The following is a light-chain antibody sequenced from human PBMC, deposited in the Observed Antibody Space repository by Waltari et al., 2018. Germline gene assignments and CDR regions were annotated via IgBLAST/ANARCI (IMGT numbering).Light chain of an antibody. CDR1: SSNIGADYD. Sequence: QSVLTQPSSVSGAPGQRVTISCTGSSSNIGADYDVNWYQQLPGTPPKLLIFGNSNLPAGLPDRVAGSTSGTSASLAITGLLPEDEAHYYCQSYDSTQSGWVFGGGTKLTVL. V-gene: IGLV1-40*01. J-gene: IGLJ3*02. CDR3: QSYDSTQSGWV. CDR2: GNS.